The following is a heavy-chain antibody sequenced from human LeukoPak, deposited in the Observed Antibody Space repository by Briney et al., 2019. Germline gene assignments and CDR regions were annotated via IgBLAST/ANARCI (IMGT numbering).Heavy chain of an antibody. J-gene: IGHJ3*02. CDR1: GFTFSSYS. V-gene: IGHV3-48*01. CDR2: ISSSSSTI. Sequence: GGSLRLSCAASGFTFSSYSMNWVRQAPGKGLEWVSYISSSSSTIYYADSVKGRFTISRDNAKNSLYLQMNSMRAEDTAVYYCARDKDDAFDIWGQGTMVTVSS. CDR3: ARDKDDAFDI.